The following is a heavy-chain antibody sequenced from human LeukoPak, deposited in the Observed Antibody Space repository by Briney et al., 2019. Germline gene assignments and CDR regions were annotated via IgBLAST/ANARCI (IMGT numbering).Heavy chain of an antibody. V-gene: IGHV4-39*07. CDR3: ARVRIYYYYYYYMDV. CDR1: GGSISSSSYY. J-gene: IGHJ6*03. CDR2: IYYSGST. Sequence: SETLSLTCNVSGGSISSSSYYWGWIRQPPGKGLEWIGSIYYSGSTYYNPSLKSRVTISVDTSKNQFSLKLSSVTAADTAVYYCARVRIYYYYYYYMDVWGKGTTVTVSS.